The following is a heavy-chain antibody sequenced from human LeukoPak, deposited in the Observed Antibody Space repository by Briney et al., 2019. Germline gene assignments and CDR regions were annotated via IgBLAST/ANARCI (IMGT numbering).Heavy chain of an antibody. V-gene: IGHV3-73*01. J-gene: IGHJ4*02. Sequence: GGSLRLSCAASGFTSSGSAMHWVRQASGKGLEWVGRIRSKANSYATAYSASVKGRFTVSRDDSKNTAYLQMNSLKTEDTAVYYCTSGNYYSFDNWGQGTLVTVSS. D-gene: IGHD1-26*01. CDR2: IRSKANSYAT. CDR1: GFTSSGSA. CDR3: TSGNYYSFDN.